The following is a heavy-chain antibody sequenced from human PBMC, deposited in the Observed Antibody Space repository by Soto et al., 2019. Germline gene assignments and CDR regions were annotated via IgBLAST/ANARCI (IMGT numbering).Heavy chain of an antibody. CDR2: VNPSGGHT. Sequence: QVQLMQYGAEVKKPGASVKVSCKASGDTFTDYYIHWVRQAPGQGLEWMGTVNPSGGHTTYAQHFLCKVTMTKDTSTSTLYMELTSQTSDDTAIYYCARGGHVVVVTAALDYWGQGTLVTVSS. V-gene: IGHV1-46*01. CDR1: GDTFTDYY. J-gene: IGHJ4*02. D-gene: IGHD2-21*02. CDR3: ARGGHVVVVTAALDY.